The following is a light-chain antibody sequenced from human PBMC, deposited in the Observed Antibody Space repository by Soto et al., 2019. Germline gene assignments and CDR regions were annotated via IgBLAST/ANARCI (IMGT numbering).Light chain of an antibody. CDR3: CSFAGSSTYV. V-gene: IGLV2-23*01. CDR2: EGT. Sequence: QSALTQPASVSGSPGQSITISCTGTSRDVGSYNLVSWYQQHPGNAPKLIIYEGTKRPSGVSDRFSGSKSGNTASLTISGLQEEDEGDYHCCSFAGSSTYVFGTGTKLTVL. CDR1: SRDVGSYNL. J-gene: IGLJ1*01.